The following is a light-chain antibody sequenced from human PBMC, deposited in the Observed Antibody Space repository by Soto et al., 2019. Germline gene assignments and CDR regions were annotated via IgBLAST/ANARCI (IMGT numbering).Light chain of an antibody. CDR2: EAR. Sequence: QSLLAQPPSVSGSPGQSVTISCTGTSIDFVSYNRVSWYQQPPCAAPKLIISEARNRPSGVSDRFSGSKSGNTASLIISGLQAANEADYYCSLDTSEKSCGFGAGTKVTVL. V-gene: IGLV2-18*01. CDR1: SIDFVSYNR. CDR3: SLDTSEKSCG. J-gene: IGLJ1*01.